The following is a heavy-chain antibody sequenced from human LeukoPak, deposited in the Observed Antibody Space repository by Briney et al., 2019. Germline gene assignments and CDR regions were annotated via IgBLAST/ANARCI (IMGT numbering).Heavy chain of an antibody. CDR3: ARGHHVVVATATWASDAFDL. CDR1: GYNFTSHW. V-gene: IGHV5-51*01. D-gene: IGHD2-21*02. J-gene: IGHJ3*01. Sequence: GESLKISCKGSGYNFTSHWIGWVRQMPGKGLEWRGIIYSGDSDSRQSPSLRGQVTISADKSINTAYLQWNSLKASDTAMYYCARGHHVVVATATWASDAFDLWGQGTMVTVSS. CDR2: IYSGDSDS.